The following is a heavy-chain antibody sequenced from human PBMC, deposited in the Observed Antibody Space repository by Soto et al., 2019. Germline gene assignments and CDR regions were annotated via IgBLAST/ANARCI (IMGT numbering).Heavy chain of an antibody. Sequence: EVQLVESGGDLVQPGGSLRLSCAASGFTFSRYWMHWVRQAPGKGLVWVSRINDGGSSTNYADSVKGRFTISRDNAKNTLYLQMNSLGADDTAVYYCAQIEVGGTRAFDSWGQGILVTVSS. CDR2: INDGGSST. CDR3: AQIEVGGTRAFDS. CDR1: GFTFSRYW. D-gene: IGHD6-19*01. J-gene: IGHJ4*02. V-gene: IGHV3-74*01.